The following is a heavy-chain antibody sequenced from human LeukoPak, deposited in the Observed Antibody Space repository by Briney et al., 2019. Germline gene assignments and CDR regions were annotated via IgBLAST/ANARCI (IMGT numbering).Heavy chain of an antibody. CDR1: GASISSHF. V-gene: IGHV4-59*08. CDR2: IYDRGST. J-gene: IGHJ5*02. CDR3: ARCAASGWYGPGWFDP. D-gene: IGHD6-19*01. Sequence: SETLSLTCTVTGASISSHFWGWIRQTPGTGLEWIGDIYDRGSTTYNPSLKSRVSISVDTSRNQFSLNLRSVTAADTAVYYCARCAASGWYGPGWFDPWGQGTLVTVSS.